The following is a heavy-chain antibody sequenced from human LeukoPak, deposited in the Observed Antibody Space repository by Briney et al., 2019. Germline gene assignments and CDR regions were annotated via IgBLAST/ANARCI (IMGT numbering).Heavy chain of an antibody. D-gene: IGHD2-15*01. CDR1: GYTFTSYY. CDR3: VRRYCSGGTCPLGY. V-gene: IGHV1-46*01. J-gene: IGHJ4*02. Sequence: PSVKVSCKASGYTFTSYYMHWVRQAPGQGLEWMGIINPSGGSASYAQKFQGRVTMTRDTSTSTVYMELSSLRSEDTAVYYCVRRYCSGGTCPLGYWGQGTLVTVSS. CDR2: INPSGGSA.